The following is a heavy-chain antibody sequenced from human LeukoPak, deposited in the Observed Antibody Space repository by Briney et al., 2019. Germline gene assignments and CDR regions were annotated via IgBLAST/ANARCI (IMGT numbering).Heavy chain of an antibody. D-gene: IGHD3-10*01. J-gene: IGHJ6*03. CDR3: ARTIRTMVRGVINYYYYMDV. V-gene: IGHV4-4*09. CDR1: GGSISSYY. Sequence: PSETLSLTCSVSGGSISSYYWSWIRQPPGKGLEWIGYIYTSGSTNYNPSLKSRVTISVDTSKNQFSLKLSSVTAADTAAYYCARTIRTMVRGVINYYYYMDVWGKGTTVTVSS. CDR2: IYTSGST.